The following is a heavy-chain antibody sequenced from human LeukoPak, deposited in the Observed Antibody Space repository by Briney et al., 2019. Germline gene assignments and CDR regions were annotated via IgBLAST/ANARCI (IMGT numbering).Heavy chain of an antibody. CDR3: ARFLWRAAIFSLYYYGMDV. V-gene: IGHV1-8*01. Sequence: GASVKVSCKASGYTFTSYDINWVRQATGQGLEWVGWMNPNSGNTGYAQNFQGRVTMTRNTSISTAYMELSSLRSEDTAVYYCARFLWRAAIFSLYYYGMDVWGQGTTVTVSS. CDR2: MNPNSGNT. CDR1: GYTFTSYD. D-gene: IGHD2-2*01. J-gene: IGHJ6*02.